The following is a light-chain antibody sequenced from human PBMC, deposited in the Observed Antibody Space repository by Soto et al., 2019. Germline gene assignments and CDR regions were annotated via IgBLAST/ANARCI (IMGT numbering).Light chain of an antibody. J-gene: IGLJ2*01. CDR2: EVS. V-gene: IGLV2-8*01. CDR1: SSDVGGYKY. Sequence: QSALTQPPSASGSLGQSVTISCTGTSSDVGGYKYVSWYQQHPGKAPKFMIYEVSKRPSGVPDRFSGSKSGNTASLTVSGLPADDEADYYCSSYAGSNNLVFGGGTKLTVL. CDR3: SSYAGSNNLV.